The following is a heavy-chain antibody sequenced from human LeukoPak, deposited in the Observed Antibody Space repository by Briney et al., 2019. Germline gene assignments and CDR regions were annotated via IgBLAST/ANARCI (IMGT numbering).Heavy chain of an antibody. J-gene: IGHJ4*02. V-gene: IGHV3-23*01. D-gene: IGHD1-26*01. CDR1: GFIFSNYA. CDR3: VNTVSGSYLFDY. Sequence: GGSLRLSCAASGFIFSNYAMNWVRQAPGKGLEWVSAISGGGGSTHYTDSVKGRFTIPRDNSKSTLYLQMSSLRAEDTAIYYCVNTVSGSYLFDYWGQGTLVTVSS. CDR2: ISGGGGST.